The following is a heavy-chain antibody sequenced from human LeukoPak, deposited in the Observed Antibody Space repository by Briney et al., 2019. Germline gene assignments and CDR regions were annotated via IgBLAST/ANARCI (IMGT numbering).Heavy chain of an antibody. CDR3: ARSGSRVLPAAI. CDR1: GGSVSSGSYY. CDR2: IYYSGST. Sequence: SETLSLTCTVSGGSVSSGSYYWSWIRQPPGEGLEWIGYIYYSGSTNYNPSLKSRVTISVDTSKNQFSLKLSSVTAADTAVYYCARSGSRVLPAAIWGQGTLVTVSS. J-gene: IGHJ4*02. D-gene: IGHD2-2*01. V-gene: IGHV4-61*01.